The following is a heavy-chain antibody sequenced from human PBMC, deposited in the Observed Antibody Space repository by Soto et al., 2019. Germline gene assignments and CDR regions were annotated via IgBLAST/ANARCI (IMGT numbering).Heavy chain of an antibody. CDR2: INPHSGAT. V-gene: IGHV1-2*02. Sequence: QVLLVQSGTDVKNPGASVKVSCKASGYVFGDFYLHWVRLAPGKGPEWMGWINPHSGATHYSKSFQGRVTLTSDTSRSTAYMELRSLRSDDTALDYCARDGERCDGGSCSYFCYYGMDAWGQGTAVTVSS. D-gene: IGHD3-10*01. J-gene: IGHJ6*02. CDR3: ARDGERCDGGSCSYFCYYGMDA. CDR1: GYVFGDFY.